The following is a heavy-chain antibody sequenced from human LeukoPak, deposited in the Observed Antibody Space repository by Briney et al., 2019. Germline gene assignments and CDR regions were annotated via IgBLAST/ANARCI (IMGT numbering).Heavy chain of an antibody. D-gene: IGHD3-16*02. CDR3: ASRPVRGGVIQ. Sequence: PSETLSLTCTVSGGSISSYYWSWIRQPPGKGLEWIGCIYYSGYTNYKSSLKSRVTISVDTSKNQFSLKLSSVTAADTAVYYCASRPVRGGVIQWGQGTLVTVSS. CDR2: IYYSGYT. V-gene: IGHV4-59*01. J-gene: IGHJ4*02. CDR1: GGSISSYY.